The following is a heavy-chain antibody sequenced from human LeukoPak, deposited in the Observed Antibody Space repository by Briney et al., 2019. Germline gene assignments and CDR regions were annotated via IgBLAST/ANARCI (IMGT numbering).Heavy chain of an antibody. CDR3: AKDVFWSCID. Sequence: GGSLRLSRAPSGFTFSRNATHCVRQPPGKGLEWVSYIEQHGFNRYSAGSEKGRYTIYRNNSKRTLYLQRNSRRPDDTAVYYCAKDVFWSCIDWGEGTLVTVSS. CDR2: IEQHGFNR. V-gene: IGHV3-30*02. D-gene: IGHD2-8*02. J-gene: IGHJ4*02. CDR1: GFTFSRNA.